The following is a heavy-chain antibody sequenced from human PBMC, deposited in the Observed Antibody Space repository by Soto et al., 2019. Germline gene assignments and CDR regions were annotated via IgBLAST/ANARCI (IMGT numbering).Heavy chain of an antibody. CDR2: MDPMAGGT. V-gene: IGHV1-2*02. CDR3: ARGRDAASPIHTPHGTEVMD. J-gene: IGHJ6*03. CDR1: GYNLVAYY. D-gene: IGHD1-1*01. Sequence: ASVETSCRASGYNLVAYYTYWVRQAPGRGLEWVGLMDPMAGGTDSEERLRDRVTMTRDTSINTAYIALRRLRSDDTAIYFSARGRDAASPIHTPHGTEVMD.